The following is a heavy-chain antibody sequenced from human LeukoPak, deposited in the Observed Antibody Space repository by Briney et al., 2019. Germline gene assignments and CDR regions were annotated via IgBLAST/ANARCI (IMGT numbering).Heavy chain of an antibody. CDR1: GGTFSSYA. V-gene: IGHV1-69*06. CDR2: IIPIFGTA. Sequence: ASVKVSCKASGGTFSSYAISWVRQAPGQGLERMGGIIPIFGTANYAQKFQGRVTITADKSTSTAYMELSSLRSEDTAVYYCAREPVDMITFGGNYYYYGMDVWGQGTTVTVSS. J-gene: IGHJ6*02. CDR3: AREPVDMITFGGNYYYYGMDV. D-gene: IGHD3-16*01.